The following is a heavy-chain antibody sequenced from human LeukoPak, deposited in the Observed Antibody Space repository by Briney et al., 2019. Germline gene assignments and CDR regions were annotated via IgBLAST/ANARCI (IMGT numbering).Heavy chain of an antibody. CDR1: GFTSSSYS. Sequence: GGSLRLSCAASGFTSSSYSINWVRQAPGKGLEWVPYISSTSSAIYYADSVKGRFTISRDNAKNSLYLQMNSLRAEDTAVYYCARVIGSYGDSAYWGQGTLVTVSS. J-gene: IGHJ4*02. CDR2: ISSTSSAI. CDR3: ARVIGSYGDSAY. V-gene: IGHV3-48*04. D-gene: IGHD1-26*01.